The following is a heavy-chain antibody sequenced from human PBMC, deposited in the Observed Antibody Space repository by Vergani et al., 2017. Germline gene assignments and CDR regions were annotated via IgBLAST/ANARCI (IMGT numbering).Heavy chain of an antibody. V-gene: IGHV1-69*01. D-gene: IGHD4-23*01. CDR1: GYTFTSYY. Sequence: QVQLVQSGAEVKKPGASVKVSCKASGYTFTSYYMHWVRQAPGQGLEWMGGIIPIFGTANYAQKFQGRVTITADESTSTAYMELSSLRSEDTAVYYGARDYGGNSGLDWFDPWGKGTLVTVSS. CDR3: ARDYGGNSGLDWFDP. J-gene: IGHJ5*02. CDR2: IIPIFGTA.